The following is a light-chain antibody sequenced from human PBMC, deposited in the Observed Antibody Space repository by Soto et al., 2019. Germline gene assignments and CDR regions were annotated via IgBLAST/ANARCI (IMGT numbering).Light chain of an antibody. J-gene: IGLJ1*01. CDR1: SSDVGGYNY. CDR2: DVS. Sequence: QSALTQPASVSGSPGQSITISCTGTSSDVGGYNYVSWYQQHPGKAPKLMIYDVSNRPSGVSNRFPGSKSGNTASLTISELQALDEADYYCSSYTSSSTLGVFGTGTKVTVL. CDR3: SSYTSSSTLGV. V-gene: IGLV2-14*01.